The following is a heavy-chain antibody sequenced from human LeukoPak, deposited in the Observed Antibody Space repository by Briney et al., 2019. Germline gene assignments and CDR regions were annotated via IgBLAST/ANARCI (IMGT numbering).Heavy chain of an antibody. CDR1: GGSISSGGYY. CDR3: ARGAGTNYYDSSGYYY. CDR2: INHSGST. D-gene: IGHD3-22*01. V-gene: IGHV4-30-2*01. Sequence: PSQTLSLTCTVSGGSISSGGYYWSWIRQPPGKGLEWIGEINHSGSTNYNPSLKSRVTISVDTSKNQFSLKLSSVTAADTAVYYCARGAGTNYYDSSGYYYWGQGTLVTVSS. J-gene: IGHJ4*02.